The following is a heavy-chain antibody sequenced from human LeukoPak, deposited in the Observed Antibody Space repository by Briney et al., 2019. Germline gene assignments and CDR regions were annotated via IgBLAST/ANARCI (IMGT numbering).Heavy chain of an antibody. CDR3: ARWGGYSYGYIDY. J-gene: IGHJ4*02. D-gene: IGHD5-18*01. CDR1: GGSISSSSYY. V-gene: IGHV4-39*07. CDR2: IYYSGST. Sequence: PSETLSLTCTVSGGSISSSSYYWGWIRQPPGKGLEWIGSIYYSGSTYYNPSLKSRVTISVDTSKNQFSLKLSSVTAADTAVYYCARWGGYSYGYIDYWGQGTLVTVSS.